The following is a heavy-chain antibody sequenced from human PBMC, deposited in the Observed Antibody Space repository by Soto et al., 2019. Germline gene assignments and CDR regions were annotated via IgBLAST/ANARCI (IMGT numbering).Heavy chain of an antibody. CDR1: GYTFSSYG. Sequence: QVQLVQSGAEVKKPGASVKVSCKASGYTFSSYGISWVRQAPGQGLEWMGWISAYNGNTNYAQKLQGRVSMTTDTSTSTAYMELRSLRSDDTAVYYCAREGGSSWYDYYYYYGMDVWGQGTTVTVSS. D-gene: IGHD6-13*01. CDR3: AREGGSSWYDYYYYYGMDV. V-gene: IGHV1-18*01. J-gene: IGHJ6*02. CDR2: ISAYNGNT.